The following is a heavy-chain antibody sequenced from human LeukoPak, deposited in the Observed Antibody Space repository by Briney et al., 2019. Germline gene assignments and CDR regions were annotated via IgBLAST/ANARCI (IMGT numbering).Heavy chain of an antibody. Sequence: PGGSLRLSCAASGFTFSSYSMNWVRQAPGKGLEWVSSISSSSSYIYYTDSVKGRFTISRDNAKNSLYLQMNSLRAEDTAVYYCARVFPGCSSTSCYADYWGQGTLVTVSS. D-gene: IGHD2-2*01. J-gene: IGHJ4*02. V-gene: IGHV3-21*01. CDR2: ISSSSSYI. CDR3: ARVFPGCSSTSCYADY. CDR1: GFTFSSYS.